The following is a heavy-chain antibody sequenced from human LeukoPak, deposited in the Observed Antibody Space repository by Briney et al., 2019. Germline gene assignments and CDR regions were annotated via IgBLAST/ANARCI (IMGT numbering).Heavy chain of an antibody. D-gene: IGHD1-26*01. Sequence: PGRSLRLSCAASGFTFSSYAMHWVRQAPGKGLEWVAVISYDGSNKYYADSVKGRFTISRDNSKNTLYLQMNSLRAEDTAVYYCASDSGSYFDYWGQGTLVTVSS. J-gene: IGHJ4*02. V-gene: IGHV3-30-3*01. CDR1: GFTFSSYA. CDR2: ISYDGSNK. CDR3: ASDSGSYFDY.